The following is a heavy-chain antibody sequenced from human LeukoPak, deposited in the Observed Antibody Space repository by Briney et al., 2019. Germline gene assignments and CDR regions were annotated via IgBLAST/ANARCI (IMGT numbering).Heavy chain of an antibody. CDR3: ARQLSSGNWFDP. CDR2: IYYSGST. V-gene: IGHV4-39*01. CDR1: GGSISSSSYY. Sequence: PSETLSLTCTVSGGSISSSSYYWGWIRQPPGKGLEWIGSIYYSGSTYYNPSLKSRVTISVNTSKNQFSLKLSSVTAADTAAYYCARQLSSGNWFDPWGQGTLVTVSS. D-gene: IGHD6-19*01. J-gene: IGHJ5*02.